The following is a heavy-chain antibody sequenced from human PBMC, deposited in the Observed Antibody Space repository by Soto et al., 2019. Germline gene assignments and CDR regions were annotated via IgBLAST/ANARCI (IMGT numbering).Heavy chain of an antibody. CDR2: IKGDGSAK. CDR1: GFAFGNSW. D-gene: IGHD6-25*01. J-gene: IGHJ3*02. V-gene: IGHV3-7*05. CDR3: ARDVSPGSGGYDLDAFDI. Sequence: EVQLVESGGGLVQPGGSLRLSCAAPGFAFGNSWMTWVRQAPGKGLEWVANIKGDGSAKSYLDSVRGRFTVSRDNAENSLFLQMNILRAEDTALYYCARDVSPGSGGYDLDAFDIWGQGTMVTVSS.